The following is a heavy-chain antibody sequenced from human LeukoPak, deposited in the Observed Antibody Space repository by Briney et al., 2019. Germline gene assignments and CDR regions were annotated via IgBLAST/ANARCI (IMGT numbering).Heavy chain of an antibody. J-gene: IGHJ5*02. CDR1: GYAFNGYS. Sequence: ASVKVSCKASGYAFNGYSMHWVRQAPGQGLEWVGWINPDSGGTYYAQKFQGRVTMTRDMSISTAYMELSRLRFDDTAVYYCARVRGSSGWYWFDPWGQGTLVTVSS. V-gene: IGHV1-2*02. CDR2: INPDSGGT. CDR3: ARVRGSSGWYWFDP. D-gene: IGHD6-19*01.